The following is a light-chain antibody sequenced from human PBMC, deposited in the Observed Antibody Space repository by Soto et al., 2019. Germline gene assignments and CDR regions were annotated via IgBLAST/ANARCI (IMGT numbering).Light chain of an antibody. CDR3: QQSYTTASIT. Sequence: DIQMTQSPSSLSASVGDRVTITCRASQSISRNLNWYQHKPGKAPKLLIYAASSLQNGVPSRFSGGGSGTEFTLSISILQPEDFGTYYCQQSYTTASITFGPGTRLEIK. J-gene: IGKJ5*01. CDR1: QSISRN. V-gene: IGKV1-39*01. CDR2: AAS.